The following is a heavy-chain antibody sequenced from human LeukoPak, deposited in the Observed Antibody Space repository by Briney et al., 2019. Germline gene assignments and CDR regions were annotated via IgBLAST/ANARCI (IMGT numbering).Heavy chain of an antibody. D-gene: IGHD4-17*01. CDR2: IKQDGSEK. CDR3: ARAGNDYGDYGDY. CDR1: GFTFSSYW. Sequence: PGGSLRLSCAASGFTFSSYWMGWVRQAPGKGLEWVANIKQDGSEKYYVDSVKGRFTISRDNAKNSLYLQMNSLRAEDTAVYYCARAGNDYGDYGDYWGQGTLVTVSS. V-gene: IGHV3-7*01. J-gene: IGHJ4*02.